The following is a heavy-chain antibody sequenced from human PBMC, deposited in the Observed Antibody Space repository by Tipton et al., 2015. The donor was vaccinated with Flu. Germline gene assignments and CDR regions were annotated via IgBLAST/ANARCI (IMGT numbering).Heavy chain of an antibody. J-gene: IGHJ5*02. V-gene: IGHV3-30*18. CDR3: ANCHYYDFWRGLSS. CDR1: GFTFSSYG. CDR2: ISYDGSNK. Sequence: SLRLSCAASGFTFSSYGMHWVRQAPGKGLEWVAVISYDGSNKYYADSVKGRFTISRDNSKNTLYLQMNSLRAEDTAVYYCANCHYYDFWRGLSSWGLGTLVPVSS. D-gene: IGHD3-3*01.